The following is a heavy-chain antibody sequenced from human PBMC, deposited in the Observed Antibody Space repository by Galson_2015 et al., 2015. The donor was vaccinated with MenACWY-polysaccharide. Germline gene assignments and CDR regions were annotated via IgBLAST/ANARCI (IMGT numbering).Heavy chain of an antibody. CDR3: ARSRAWSTGYYYGMDV. CDR2: ISSRGGII. D-gene: IGHD1-1*01. CDR1: GFTFGDYY. V-gene: IGHV3-11*01. Sequence: SLRLSCAASGFTFGDYYMSWIRQAPGKGLEWVSSISSRGGIIYYADSVKGRFTISRDNAKNSLFLQMNSLRAEDTAVYYCARSRAWSTGYYYGMDVWGQGTTVTVSS. J-gene: IGHJ6*02.